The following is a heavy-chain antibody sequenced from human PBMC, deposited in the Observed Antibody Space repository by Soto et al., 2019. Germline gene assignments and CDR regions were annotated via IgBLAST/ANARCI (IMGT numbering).Heavy chain of an antibody. CDR3: TKGDAAVSGCLY. V-gene: IGHV4-4*02. CDR1: GESITTSNW. Sequence: QVQLQESGPGLVKSSETLSLTCTVSGESITTSNWWSWVRQPPGGGLAWIGEIYHRGTTNYNPSLKSRATISLKKSTNQDSLKVKSVTAADTAMYYCTKGDAAVSGCLYWGQGILVAVSS. CDR2: IYHRGTT. D-gene: IGHD6-19*01. J-gene: IGHJ4*02.